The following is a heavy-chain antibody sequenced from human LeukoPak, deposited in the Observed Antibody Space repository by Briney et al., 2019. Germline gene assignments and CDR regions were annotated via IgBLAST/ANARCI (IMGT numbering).Heavy chain of an antibody. J-gene: IGHJ4*02. CDR3: DGNNPYYYDSSGYYGSHY. CDR2: IYSGGST. Sequence: GGSLRLSCAASGFTVSSNYMSWVRQAPGKGLEWVSVIYSGGSTYYADSVKGRFTISRDNSKNTLYLQMNSLRAEDTGVYYCDGNNPYYYDSSGYYGSHYWGQGTLVTVSS. CDR1: GFTVSSNY. D-gene: IGHD3-22*01. V-gene: IGHV3-66*01.